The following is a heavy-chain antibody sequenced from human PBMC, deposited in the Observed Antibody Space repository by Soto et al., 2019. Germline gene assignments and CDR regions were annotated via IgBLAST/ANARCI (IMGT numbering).Heavy chain of an antibody. D-gene: IGHD3-10*01. J-gene: IGHJ4*02. CDR1: GFTLSSYA. CDR2: ISGSGGST. Sequence: GGSLRPSCAASGFTLSSYAMSWVRQAPGKGVEWVSAISGSGGSTYYADSVKGPLTITRDNSKNTMYLKRNSLRAEDTAVYYWAKDFYGSGRDGGKGTLVTVS. V-gene: IGHV3-23*01. CDR3: AKDFYGSGRD.